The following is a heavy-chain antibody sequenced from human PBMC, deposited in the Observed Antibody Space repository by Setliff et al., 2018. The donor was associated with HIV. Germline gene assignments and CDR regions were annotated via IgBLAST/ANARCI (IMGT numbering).Heavy chain of an antibody. CDR3: ARFAXXXXKWSDP. CDR1: GYTFTSYY. CDR2: INPXXGSK. J-gene: IGHJ5*02. Sequence: ASVKVSCKASGYTFTSYYMHXXXXXXXXXXEWMGIINPXXGSKXXAQKFQGRVTMTXXTXTSTVYMELSSLRSEDTAVYYCARFAXXXXKWSDPWGQGTLVTVSS. V-gene: IGHV1-46*01.